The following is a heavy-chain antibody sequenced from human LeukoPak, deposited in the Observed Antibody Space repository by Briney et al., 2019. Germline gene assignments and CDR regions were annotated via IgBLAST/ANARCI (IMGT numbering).Heavy chain of an antibody. CDR3: AHIRGVTDIVATIDGYFDY. CDR2: IYWDDDK. D-gene: IGHD5-12*01. Sequence: SGPTLVNPTQALTLTCTFSGFSLSTSGVGVGWIRQPPGKALEWLALIYWDDDKRYSPSLKSRLTITKDTSKNQVVLTMTNMDPVDTATYYCAHIRGVTDIVATIDGYFDYWGQGTLVTVSS. J-gene: IGHJ4*02. CDR1: GFSLSTSGVG. V-gene: IGHV2-5*02.